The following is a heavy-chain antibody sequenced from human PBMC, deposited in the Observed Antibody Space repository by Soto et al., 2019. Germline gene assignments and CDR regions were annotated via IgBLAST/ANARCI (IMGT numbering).Heavy chain of an antibody. CDR2: ISPTSGGT. Sequence: ASVKVSCKASGYTFTDSYIHWVRQAPGKGLEWMGWISPTSGGTNYAQKFQGRVTMTRDTSISTAYMELSRLRSDDTAVYYCARDRTNYGAYYGMDVWGQGTTVTVSS. CDR1: GYTFTDSY. CDR3: ARDRTNYGAYYGMDV. J-gene: IGHJ6*02. D-gene: IGHD4-17*01. V-gene: IGHV1-2*02.